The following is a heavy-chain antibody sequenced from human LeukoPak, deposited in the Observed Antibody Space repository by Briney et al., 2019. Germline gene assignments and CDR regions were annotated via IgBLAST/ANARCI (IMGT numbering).Heavy chain of an antibody. CDR3: ARDRVYYRDLDY. Sequence: SETLSLTCTVSGGSISSYYWNWIRQPPGKGLEWIGYIYYSGSTNYNPSLKSRVTISVDTSKNQFSLKLSSVTAADTAVYYCARDRVYYRDLDYWGQGTLVTVSS. J-gene: IGHJ4*02. CDR2: IYYSGST. V-gene: IGHV4-59*12. D-gene: IGHD3-10*01. CDR1: GGSISSYY.